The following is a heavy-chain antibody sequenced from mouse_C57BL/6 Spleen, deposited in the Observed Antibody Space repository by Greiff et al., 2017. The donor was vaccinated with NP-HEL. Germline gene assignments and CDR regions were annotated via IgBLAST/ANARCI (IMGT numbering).Heavy chain of an antibody. V-gene: IGHV1-54*01. Sequence: QVQLQQSGAELVRPGPSVKVSCKASGYAFTNYLIEWVKQRPGQGLEWIGVINPGSGGTNYNEKFKGKATLTADKSSSTAYMQLSSLTSEDSAVYFCARGDDYDPFAYWGQGTLVTVSA. CDR1: GYAFTNYL. D-gene: IGHD2-4*01. J-gene: IGHJ3*01. CDR3: ARGDDYDPFAY. CDR2: INPGSGGT.